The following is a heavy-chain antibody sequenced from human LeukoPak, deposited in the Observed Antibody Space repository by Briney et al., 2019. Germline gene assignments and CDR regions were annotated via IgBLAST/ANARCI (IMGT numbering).Heavy chain of an antibody. J-gene: IGHJ4*02. CDR1: GGSFSGYY. V-gene: IGHV4-34*01. CDR2: INHSGST. CDR3: ARAITLDY. Sequence: PSETLSLTCAVYGGSFSGYYWSWIRQPPGEGLEWIGEINHSGSTNYNPSLKSRVTISVDTSKNQFSLKLSSVTAADTAVYYCARAITLDYWGQGTLVTVSS.